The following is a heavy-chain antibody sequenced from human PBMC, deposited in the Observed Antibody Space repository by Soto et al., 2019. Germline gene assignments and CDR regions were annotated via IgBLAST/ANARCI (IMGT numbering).Heavy chain of an antibody. CDR3: ARFHYCSSTSCYKGGYYFDY. CDR2: MNPNSGNT. Sequence: ASVKVSCKASGYIFTSYDINWVRQATGQGLEWMGWMNPNSGNTGYAQKFQGRVTMTRNTSISTAYMELSSLRSEDTAVYYCARFHYCSSTSCYKGGYYFDYWGQGTLVTVSS. D-gene: IGHD2-2*02. V-gene: IGHV1-8*01. J-gene: IGHJ4*02. CDR1: GYIFTSYD.